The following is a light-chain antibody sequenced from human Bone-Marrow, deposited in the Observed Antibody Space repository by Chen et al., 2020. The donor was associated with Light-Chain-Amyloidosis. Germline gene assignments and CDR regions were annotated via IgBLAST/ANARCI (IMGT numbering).Light chain of an antibody. CDR3: SSYTITNTLG. CDR1: SSDVGGDNH. Sequence: QSALTQPASVSGSPGQSITISCTGTSSDVGGDNHVSWYQQHPDKAPKLMIYEVTNRPSWVPARFSGSKSDNTASLTSSGLQTEDEADYFCSSYTITNTLGFGSGTRVTVL. CDR2: EVT. J-gene: IGLJ1*01. V-gene: IGLV2-14*01.